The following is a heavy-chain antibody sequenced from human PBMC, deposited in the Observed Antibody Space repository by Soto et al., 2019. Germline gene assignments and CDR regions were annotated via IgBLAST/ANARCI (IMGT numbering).Heavy chain of an antibody. D-gene: IGHD6-19*01. V-gene: IGHV1-18*01. CDR2: ISAYNGNT. J-gene: IGHJ4*02. Sequence: ASLKVSCKASGYTFTIYGISWVRQAPGQGLEWMGWISAYNGNTNYAQKLQGRVTMTTDTSTSTAYMELRSLRSDDTAVYYCARANPSVYSSGWYEDFDYWGQGTLVTVSS. CDR1: GYTFTIYG. CDR3: ARANPSVYSSGWYEDFDY.